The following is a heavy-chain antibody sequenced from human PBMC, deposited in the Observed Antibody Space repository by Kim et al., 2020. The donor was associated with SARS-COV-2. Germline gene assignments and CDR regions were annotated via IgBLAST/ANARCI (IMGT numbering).Heavy chain of an antibody. CDR1: GGSVSGGSYF. D-gene: IGHD1-26*01. V-gene: IGHV4-61*01. J-gene: IGHJ4*02. CDR2: VSYTGAT. Sequence: SETLSLTCTVSGGSVSGGSYFWSWVRQPPGGGEWLGYVSYTGATNYNPSLESRITMSVDTSTNQFSLRLSAVAAADTAIYYCARDTYGSLSAFDSWGRGALVTVSS. CDR3: ARDTYGSLSAFDS.